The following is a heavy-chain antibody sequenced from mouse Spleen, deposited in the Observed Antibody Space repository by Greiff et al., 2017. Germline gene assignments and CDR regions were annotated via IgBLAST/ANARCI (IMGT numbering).Heavy chain of an antibody. J-gene: IGHJ4*01. V-gene: IGHV3-6*01. CDR2: ISYDGSN. Sequence: EVQLQESGPGLVKPSQSLSLTCSVTGYSITSGYYWKWIRQFPGNKLEWMGYISYDGSNNYNPSLKNRISITRDTSKNQFFLKLNSVTTEDTATYYCAETARAPYYYAMDYWGQGTSVTVSS. D-gene: IGHD3-2*01. CDR3: AETARAPYYYAMDY. CDR1: GYSITSGYY.